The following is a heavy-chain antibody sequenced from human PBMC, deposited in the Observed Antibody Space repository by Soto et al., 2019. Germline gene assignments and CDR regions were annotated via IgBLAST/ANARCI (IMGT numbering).Heavy chain of an antibody. CDR2: IYYSGST. J-gene: IGHJ4*02. CDR3: ARRFLLLWFGELSPKEFDY. CDR1: GGSISSSSYY. D-gene: IGHD3-10*01. Sequence: SETLYLTSNVSGGSISSSSYYWGWIRQPPGKGLEWIGSIYYSGSTYYNPSLKSRVTISVDTSKNQFSLKLSSVTAADTAVYYCARRFLLLWFGELSPKEFDYWGQGTLVTVSS. V-gene: IGHV4-39*01.